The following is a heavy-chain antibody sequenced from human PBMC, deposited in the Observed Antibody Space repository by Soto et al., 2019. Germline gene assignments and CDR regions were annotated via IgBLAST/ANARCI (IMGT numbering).Heavy chain of an antibody. Sequence: SETLSLTCPVSGGSISSGDYYWSWIRQPPGKGLEWIGYIYYSGSTYYNPSLKSRVTISVDTSKNQFSLKLSSVTAADTAVYYCARVPHYDSSGYYRSTYYYGMDVWGQGTTVTVSS. D-gene: IGHD3-22*01. V-gene: IGHV4-30-4*01. CDR1: GGSISSGDYY. CDR2: IYYSGST. J-gene: IGHJ6*02. CDR3: ARVPHYDSSGYYRSTYYYGMDV.